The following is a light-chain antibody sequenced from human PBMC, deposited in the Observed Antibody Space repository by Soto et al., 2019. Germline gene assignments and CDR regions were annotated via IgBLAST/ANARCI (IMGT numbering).Light chain of an antibody. V-gene: IGKV1-17*01. CDR3: LQHNTYPRT. CDR2: AAS. Sequence: DIQMTQSPSSLSASVGDRVTITCRASQDIRNDLGWYQQKPAKAPKRLIYAASSLQSGVPSRFSGSGSGTEFTLTISSLQPEDSATYFCLQHNTYPRTFGQGTKVDIK. J-gene: IGKJ1*01. CDR1: QDIRND.